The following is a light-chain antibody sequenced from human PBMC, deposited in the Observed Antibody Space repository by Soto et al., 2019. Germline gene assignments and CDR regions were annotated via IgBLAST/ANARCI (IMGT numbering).Light chain of an antibody. Sequence: DIQVSQSPSTLSASLGNIVPIACWASQSISSWLARYQQRPGRAPKLLIYDASSLRSGVPSRFSGSGSGTEFTLTISSLQPDDFASYYCQQYNNYSWTFGQGTKVDIK. J-gene: IGKJ1*01. CDR2: DAS. V-gene: IGKV1-5*01. CDR3: QQYNNYSWT. CDR1: QSISSW.